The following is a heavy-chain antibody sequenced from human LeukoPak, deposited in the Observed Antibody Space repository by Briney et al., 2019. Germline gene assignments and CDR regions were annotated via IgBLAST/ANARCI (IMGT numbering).Heavy chain of an antibody. V-gene: IGHV4-59*01. CDR1: GASISSYY. Sequence: PSETLSLTCSVSGASISSYYWSWIRQSLGKGLEWIGYIYNSGTTNYNPSLKSRVSISKDVSKNQFSLRVTSVTAADTAAYYCARVGGAPLGAFDIWGQGTVVTVSS. J-gene: IGHJ3*02. CDR3: ARVGGAPLGAFDI. CDR2: IYNSGTT. D-gene: IGHD3-16*01.